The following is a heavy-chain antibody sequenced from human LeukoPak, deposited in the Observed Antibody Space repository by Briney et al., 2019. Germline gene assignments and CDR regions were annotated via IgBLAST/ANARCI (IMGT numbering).Heavy chain of an antibody. CDR1: GGSISSSSYY. D-gene: IGHD3-22*01. V-gene: IGHV4-39*07. CDR3: ARENYYDSSGYHPTTYYYYGMDV. Sequence: SETLSLTCTVSGGSISSSSYYWGWIRQPPGKGLEWIGSIYYSGSTYYNPSLKSRVTISVDTSKNQFSLKLSSVTAADTAVYYCARENYYDSSGYHPTTYYYYGMDVWGQGTTVTVSS. J-gene: IGHJ6*02. CDR2: IYYSGST.